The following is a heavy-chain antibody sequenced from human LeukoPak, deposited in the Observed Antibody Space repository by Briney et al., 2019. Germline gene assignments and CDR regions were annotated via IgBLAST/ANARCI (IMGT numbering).Heavy chain of an antibody. V-gene: IGHV1-69*05. Sequence: SVKVSRKASGGTFISYAISWVRQAPGQGLEWMGGIIPIFGTANYAQKFQGRVTITTDESTSTAYMELSSLRSEDTAVYYCARSPDPYCSSTSCYRGSRFYMDVWGKGTTVTVSS. CDR2: IIPIFGTA. CDR1: GGTFISYA. D-gene: IGHD2-2*02. J-gene: IGHJ6*03. CDR3: ARSPDPYCSSTSCYRGSRFYMDV.